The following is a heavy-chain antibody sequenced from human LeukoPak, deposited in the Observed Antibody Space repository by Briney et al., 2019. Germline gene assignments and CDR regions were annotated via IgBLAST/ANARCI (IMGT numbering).Heavy chain of an antibody. Sequence: GGSLRLSCAASGFTFSSYAMSWVRQAPGKGLEWVSAISGSGGSTYYADSVKGRFAISRDNAKNSLYLQMNSLRAEDTAIYYCAREPTVTILWGQGTLVTVSS. CDR1: GFTFSSYA. CDR2: ISGSGGST. D-gene: IGHD3-3*01. CDR3: AREPTVTIL. V-gene: IGHV3-23*01. J-gene: IGHJ4*02.